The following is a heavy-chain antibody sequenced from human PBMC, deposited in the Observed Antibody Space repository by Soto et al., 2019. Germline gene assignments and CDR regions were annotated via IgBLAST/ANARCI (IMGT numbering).Heavy chain of an antibody. Sequence: QVQLMQSGAEVKKPGSSVNVSRKASGGTFRSFGISWVRQAPGQGLEWMGTIIPLFGKTNYAQKFQDRVTITADDSTNTAYMELSSLKSEDTALYYCARARLSNGDPNVYFYYGLDVWGQGTTVTVSS. J-gene: IGHJ6*02. CDR1: GGTFRSFG. CDR2: IIPLFGKT. D-gene: IGHD4-17*01. CDR3: ARARLSNGDPNVYFYYGLDV. V-gene: IGHV1-69*18.